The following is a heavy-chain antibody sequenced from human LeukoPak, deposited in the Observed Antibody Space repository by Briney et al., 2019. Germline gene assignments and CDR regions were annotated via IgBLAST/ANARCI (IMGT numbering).Heavy chain of an antibody. D-gene: IGHD2/OR15-2a*01. CDR1: GITVRSNY. CDR2: IRSDGTI. V-gene: IGHV3-69-1*01. Sequence: NTGGSLRLSCAASGITVRSNYMSWVRQAPGKGLEWVSHIRSDGTITYADSVKGRFTISRDDAKTSVYLQMNSLRDEDTAIYYCTRDNIWAFDIWGQGTMVTVSS. J-gene: IGHJ3*02. CDR3: TRDNIWAFDI.